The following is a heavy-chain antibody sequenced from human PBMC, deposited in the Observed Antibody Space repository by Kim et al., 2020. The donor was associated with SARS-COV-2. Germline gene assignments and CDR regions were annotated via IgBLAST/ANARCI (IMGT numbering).Heavy chain of an antibody. CDR2: INIDSNYI. CDR1: GFPFSTVS. Sequence: GGSLRLSCAASGFPFSTVSMNWVRQAPGKGLEWVSSINIDSNYIYYTDSVRGRFTISRDNAMNSLFLQMNSLRAEDTAVYYCAKEHSSWAYGMDVWGQGTTVTVS. CDR3: AKEHSSWAYGMDV. D-gene: IGHD6-13*01. J-gene: IGHJ6*02. V-gene: IGHV3-21*01.